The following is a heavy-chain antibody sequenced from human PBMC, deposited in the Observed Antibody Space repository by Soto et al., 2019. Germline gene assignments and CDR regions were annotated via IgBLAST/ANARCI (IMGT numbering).Heavy chain of an antibody. V-gene: IGHV3-48*01. Sequence: PGGSLRLSCVASGFIFNSYSMNWVRQAPGKGLEWISYINSGSTSVFYADSVKGRFTISRDNAKNLLYLQMNSLRAEDTAVYYCGSSASPDAYWGQGTLVTVSS. CDR2: INSGSTSV. CDR1: GFIFNSYS. CDR3: GSSASPDAY. J-gene: IGHJ4*02. D-gene: IGHD3-22*01.